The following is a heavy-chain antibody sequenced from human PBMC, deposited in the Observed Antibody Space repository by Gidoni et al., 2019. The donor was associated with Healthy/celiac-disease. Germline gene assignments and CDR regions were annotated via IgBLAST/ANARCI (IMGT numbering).Heavy chain of an antibody. CDR2: ISAYNGNT. Sequence: VKVSCKASGYTFTSYGISWVRQAPGQGLEWMGWISAYNGNTNYAQKLQGRVTMTTDTSTSTAYMELRSLRSDDTAVYYCARLTPSEGGSGSYSDYWGQGTLVTVSS. CDR3: ARLTPSEGGSGSYSDY. CDR1: GYTFTSYG. J-gene: IGHJ4*02. V-gene: IGHV1-18*04. D-gene: IGHD3-10*01.